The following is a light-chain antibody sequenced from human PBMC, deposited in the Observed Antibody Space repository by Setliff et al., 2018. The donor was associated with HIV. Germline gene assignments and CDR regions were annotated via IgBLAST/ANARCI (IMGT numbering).Light chain of an antibody. Sequence: QSVLTQPASVSGSPGQSITISCTGSSSDVGSYNFVSWYQQHPGKAPKLMIYQVNKRPSGVSNRFSGSKSGNTASLTISGLQAEDETDYYCCPYAGTNTYVFGTGTKVTVL. CDR3: CPYAGTNTYV. CDR1: SSDVGSYNF. CDR2: QVN. V-gene: IGLV2-23*02. J-gene: IGLJ1*01.